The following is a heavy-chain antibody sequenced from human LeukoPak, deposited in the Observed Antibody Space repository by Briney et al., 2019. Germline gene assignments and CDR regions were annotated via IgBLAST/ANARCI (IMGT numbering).Heavy chain of an antibody. J-gene: IGHJ4*02. D-gene: IGHD6-19*01. Sequence: GGSLRLSCAASGFSFKTFTMNWVRQAPGKGLEWVSSICSRPSDMYYADSVKGRFTISRDNARNSLFLQMNSLRAEDTAVYYCARRGSGFDYWGQGTVVTVSS. CDR2: ICSRPSDM. CDR3: ARRGSGFDY. CDR1: GFSFKTFT. V-gene: IGHV3-21*01.